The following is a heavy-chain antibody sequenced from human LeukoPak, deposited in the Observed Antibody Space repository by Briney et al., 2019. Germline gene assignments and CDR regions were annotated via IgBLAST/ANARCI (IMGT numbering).Heavy chain of an antibody. CDR1: GGSISGYH. D-gene: IGHD3-10*01. Sequence: SETLSLTCTVSGGSISGYHWSWIRQPPGKGLEWIGYIYYSGSTNYNPSLKSRVTISVGTSKNQLSLKLSSVTAADTAVYYCARGVSSGSDYWGQGTLVTVSS. J-gene: IGHJ4*02. CDR2: IYYSGST. CDR3: ARGVSSGSDY. V-gene: IGHV4-59*08.